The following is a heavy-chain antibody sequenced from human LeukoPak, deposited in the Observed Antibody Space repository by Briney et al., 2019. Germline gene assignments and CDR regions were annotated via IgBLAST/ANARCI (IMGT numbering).Heavy chain of an antibody. CDR1: VCTLLSYS. CDR2: MIPIVGRA. D-gene: IGHD3-3*01. Sequence: SVNVSFKASVCTLLSYSISSVGQAPGQGLEWMGGMIPIVGRANYAQKFQGRVTITADESTSTAYMELSSLRSEDTAVYYCARDGRSWSGYFHQPYYYYYMDVWGKGTTVTVSS. J-gene: IGHJ6*03. V-gene: IGHV1-69*01. CDR3: ARDGRSWSGYFHQPYYYYYMDV.